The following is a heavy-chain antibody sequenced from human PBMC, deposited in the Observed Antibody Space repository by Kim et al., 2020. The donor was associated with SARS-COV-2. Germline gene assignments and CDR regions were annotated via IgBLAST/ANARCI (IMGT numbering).Heavy chain of an antibody. CDR2: IKSKTDGGTT. CDR3: TTDIVPAYPGIAAAGTVGHGMDV. Sequence: GGSLRLSCAASGFTFSNAWMSWVRQAPGKGLEWVGRIKSKTDGGTTDYAAPVKGRFTISRDDSKNTLYLQMNSLKTEDTAVYYCTTDIVPAYPGIAAAGTVGHGMDVWGQGTTVTVSS. D-gene: IGHD6-13*01. J-gene: IGHJ6*02. V-gene: IGHV3-15*01. CDR1: GFTFSNAW.